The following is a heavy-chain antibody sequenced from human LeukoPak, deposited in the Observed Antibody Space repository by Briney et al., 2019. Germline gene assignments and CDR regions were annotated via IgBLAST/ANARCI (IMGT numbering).Heavy chain of an antibody. Sequence: GGSLRLSCAASGFTFSSYSLNWVRQAPGKGLEWISYISTSSTTIYYAGSVKGRFTISRDNAKNSLYLQMNSLRAEDTAVYYCARDSRGILWFGETWGQGTLVTVSS. CDR1: GFTFSSYS. CDR3: ARDSRGILWFGET. D-gene: IGHD3-10*01. CDR2: ISTSSTTI. J-gene: IGHJ5*02. V-gene: IGHV3-48*04.